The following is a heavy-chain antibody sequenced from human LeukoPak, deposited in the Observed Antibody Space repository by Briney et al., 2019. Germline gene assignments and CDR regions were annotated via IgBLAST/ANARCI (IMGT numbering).Heavy chain of an antibody. CDR1: GGSFSGYY. Sequence: PSETLSLTCAVYGGSFSGYYWSWIRQPPGKGLEWIGEINHSGSTNYNPSLKSRVTISVDTSKNQFSLKLSSVTAADTAVYYCARVATMARVSGRVRRTFDIWGQGTMVTVSS. CDR2: INHSGST. D-gene: IGHD3-10*01. V-gene: IGHV4-34*01. CDR3: ARVATMARVSGRVRRTFDI. J-gene: IGHJ3*02.